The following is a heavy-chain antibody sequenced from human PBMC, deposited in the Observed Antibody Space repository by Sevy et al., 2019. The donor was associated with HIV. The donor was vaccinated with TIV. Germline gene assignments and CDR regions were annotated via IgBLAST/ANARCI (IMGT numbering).Heavy chain of an antibody. CDR3: ARGDYYGSLYYFDY. CDR2: ISSASSYI. Sequence: GGSLRLSCAASGFTFNYHFMNWVRQVPGKGLEWVSYISSASSYINYSDSVKGRFTISRHNAKNLVFLEMNNLRPDDTAVYFCARGDYYGSLYYFDYWGQGTLVTVSS. CDR1: GFTFNYHF. D-gene: IGHD3-10*01. J-gene: IGHJ4*02. V-gene: IGHV3-21*01.